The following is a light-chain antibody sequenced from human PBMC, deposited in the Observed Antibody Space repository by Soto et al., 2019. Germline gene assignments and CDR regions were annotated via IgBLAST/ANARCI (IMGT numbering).Light chain of an antibody. Sequence: EVVMTQSPATLSVSPGERVTLSCRASQSINAHLAWYQQKPGQAPRLLIHGASTRATGIPARFSGSGFGTEFILTIRSLQTEDFAVSYCPQYNTWLWTFGQATQVEIQ. CDR2: GAS. CDR1: QSINAH. J-gene: IGKJ1*01. CDR3: PQYNTWLWT. V-gene: IGKV3-15*01.